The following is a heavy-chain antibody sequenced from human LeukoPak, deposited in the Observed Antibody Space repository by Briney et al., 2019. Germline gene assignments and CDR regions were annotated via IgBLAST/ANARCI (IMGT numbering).Heavy chain of an antibody. J-gene: IGHJ4*02. Sequence: PSETLSLTCTVSGGSIGSYYWSWIRQPPGKGLEWIGYIYYSGSTYYNPSLKSRVTISVDTSKNQFSLKLSSVTAADTAVYYCARDLNLWGQGTLVTVSS. V-gene: IGHV4-59*01. CDR1: GGSIGSYY. CDR2: IYYSGST. CDR3: ARDLNL.